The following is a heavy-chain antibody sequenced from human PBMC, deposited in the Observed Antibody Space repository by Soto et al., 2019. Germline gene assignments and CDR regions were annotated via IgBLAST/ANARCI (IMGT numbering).Heavy chain of an antibody. CDR2: IIPILGIA. CDR3: AIDTTRCSSTSCYVSWFDP. J-gene: IGHJ5*02. CDR1: GGTFSSYT. V-gene: IGHV1-69*04. Sequence: SVKVSCKASGGTFSSYTISWVRQAPGQGLEWMGRIIPILGIANYAQKFQGRVTITADKSTSTAYMELSSLRSEDTAVYYCAIDTTRCSSTSCYVSWFDPWGQGTLVTVSS. D-gene: IGHD2-2*01.